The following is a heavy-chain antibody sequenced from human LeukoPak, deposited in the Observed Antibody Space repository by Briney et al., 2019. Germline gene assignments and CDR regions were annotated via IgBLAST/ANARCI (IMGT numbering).Heavy chain of an antibody. D-gene: IGHD5-18*01. CDR1: GFTVSSNY. CDR2: IYSGGST. V-gene: IGHV3-66*01. Sequence: GGSLRLSCAASGFTVSSNYMNWVRQAPGKGLEWVSVIYSGGSTYYADSVKGRFTISRDNSKNTLYLQMNSLRAEDTAVYYCAREDTAMMFDYWGQGTLVTVSS. CDR3: AREDTAMMFDY. J-gene: IGHJ4*02.